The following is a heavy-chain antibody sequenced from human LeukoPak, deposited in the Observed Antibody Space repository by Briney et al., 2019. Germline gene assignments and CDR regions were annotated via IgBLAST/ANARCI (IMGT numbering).Heavy chain of an antibody. V-gene: IGHV4-4*07. CDR3: ARDYYDSSGYLYLFDY. D-gene: IGHD3-22*01. CDR2: IYTSGST. CDR1: GGSISSYY. J-gene: IGHJ4*02. Sequence: SETLSLTCTVSGGSISSYYWSWIRQPAGKGLEWIGRIYTSGSTNYNSSLKSRVTMSVDTSKNQFSLKLSSVTAADTAVYYCARDYYDSSGYLYLFDYWGQGTLVTVSS.